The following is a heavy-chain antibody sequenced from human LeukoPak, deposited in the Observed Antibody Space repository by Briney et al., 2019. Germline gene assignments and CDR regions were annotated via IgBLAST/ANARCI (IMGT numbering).Heavy chain of an antibody. CDR2: ISSSGSNV. D-gene: IGHD5-12*01. CDR3: TRDDVLSGYVPYYYAMDV. J-gene: IGHJ6*02. V-gene: IGHV3-48*03. CDR1: GFTFSSYE. Sequence: GGSLRLSCAASGFTFSSYEMNWVRQAPVKGLEWISCISSSGSNVYYADSVKGRFTISRDNPVDTVFLQMNSLRADDTAVYYCTRDDVLSGYVPYYYAMDVWGQGTTVTVSS.